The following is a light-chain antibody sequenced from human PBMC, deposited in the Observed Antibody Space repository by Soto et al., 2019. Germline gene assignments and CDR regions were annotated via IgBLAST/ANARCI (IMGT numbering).Light chain of an antibody. CDR1: QTILYSSNNRNY. CDR2: WAS. V-gene: IGKV4-1*01. CDR3: QQYYSTWWT. Sequence: DIVMTQSPDSLAVSLGERATINCKSSQTILYSSNNRNYLAWYQLKPGQPPKLLIYWASTRESGVPDRFSGSGSGTDFTLTISSLQAEDVAVYYCQQYYSTWWTFGQGTKVEI. J-gene: IGKJ1*01.